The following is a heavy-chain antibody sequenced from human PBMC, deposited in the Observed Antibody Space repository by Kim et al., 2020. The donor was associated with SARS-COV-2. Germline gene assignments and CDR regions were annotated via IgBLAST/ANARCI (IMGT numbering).Heavy chain of an antibody. J-gene: IGHJ5*02. D-gene: IGHD3-10*01. V-gene: IGHV1-46*01. CDR3: ARDVSMVRGVNKRGWFDP. Sequence: QGRVTMTRDTSTSTVYMELSSLRSEDTAVYYCARDVSMVRGVNKRGWFDPWGQGTLVTVSS.